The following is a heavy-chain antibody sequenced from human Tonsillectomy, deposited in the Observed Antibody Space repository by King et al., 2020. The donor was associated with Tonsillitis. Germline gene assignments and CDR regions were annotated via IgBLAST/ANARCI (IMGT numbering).Heavy chain of an antibody. CDR3: ARDHGSSRGYGMDV. CDR1: GFTVSSNY. Sequence: DVQLVESGGGLIQPGGSLRLSCAASGFTVSSNYMSWVRQAPGKGLEWVSIIYSGGGTNYADSVKGRFTISRDNSKNTLYLQMNSLRAEDTAVYYCARDHGSSRGYGMDVWGQGTTVTVSS. J-gene: IGHJ6*02. D-gene: IGHD6-6*01. CDR2: IYSGGGT. V-gene: IGHV3-53*01.